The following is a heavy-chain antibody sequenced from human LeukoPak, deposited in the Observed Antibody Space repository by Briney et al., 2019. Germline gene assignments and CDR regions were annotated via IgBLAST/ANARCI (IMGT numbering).Heavy chain of an antibody. Sequence: GGSLRLSCAASGFTFSSYGMHWVRQAPGKGLEWGAVISYDGSNKYYADSVKGRFTISRDNSKNTLYLQMNSLRAEDTAVYYCARDTGGVVVAAMFDYWGQGTLVTVSS. CDR3: ARDTGGVVVAAMFDY. V-gene: IGHV3-30*03. D-gene: IGHD2-15*01. CDR2: ISYDGSNK. CDR1: GFTFSSYG. J-gene: IGHJ4*02.